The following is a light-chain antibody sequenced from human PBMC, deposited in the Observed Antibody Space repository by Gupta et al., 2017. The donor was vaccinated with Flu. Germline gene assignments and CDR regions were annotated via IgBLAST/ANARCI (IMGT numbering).Light chain of an antibody. V-gene: IGKV1-27*01. J-gene: IGKJ3*01. Sequence: DIQMTQSPSSLSASVGDRVTITCRASQGISNYLAWYQQKSGKVPKLLIYAASTLQSGVPSRFSGSGDGTDGTLTISSRQLEDVAPYYCQKDNSAPPLFTFGHGTKVDIK. CDR2: AAS. CDR3: QKDNSAPPLFT. CDR1: QGISNY.